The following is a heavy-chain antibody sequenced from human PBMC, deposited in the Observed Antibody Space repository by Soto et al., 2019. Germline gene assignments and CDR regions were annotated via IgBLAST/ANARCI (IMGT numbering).Heavy chain of an antibody. CDR1: GFTFGDNA. J-gene: IGHJ5*02. V-gene: IGHV3-49*03. D-gene: IGHD3-3*01. CDR2: IRSRAYGGTT. CDR3: TRGWIFGPLINWFDP. Sequence: EVQLVESGGHMVQPGRSLRLSCTASGFTFGDNAMSWFRQAPGEGLEWVGFIRSRAYGGTTEYAASVKGRFTISRDDSKTSADLQMNSLKTEDTALYYCTRGWIFGPLINWFDPWGQGTLVTVSS.